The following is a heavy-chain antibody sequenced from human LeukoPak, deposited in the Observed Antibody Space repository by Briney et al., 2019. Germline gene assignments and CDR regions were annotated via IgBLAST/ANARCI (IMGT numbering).Heavy chain of an antibody. CDR2: ISYDGSNK. J-gene: IGHJ4*02. CDR3: ARALKWEYYYDSSGYLGVDY. CDR1: GFTVSSNY. D-gene: IGHD3-22*01. V-gene: IGHV3-30-3*01. Sequence: GGSLRLSCAASGFTVSSNYMSWVRQAPGKGLEWVAVISYDGSNKYYADSVKGRFTISRDNSKNTLYLQMNSLRAEDTAVYYCARALKWEYYYDSSGYLGVDYWGQGTLVTVSS.